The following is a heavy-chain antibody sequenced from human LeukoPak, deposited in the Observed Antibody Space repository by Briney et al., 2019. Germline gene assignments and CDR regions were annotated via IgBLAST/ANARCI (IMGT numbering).Heavy chain of an antibody. CDR1: GGSISSYY. Sequence: PSETLSLTRTVSGGSISSYYWSWIRQPPGKGLEWIGYIYYRGSPNYNPSLKSQVTISVDTSKNQFSLKLSSVTAADTAVYYWARARTYSSSWYFDYWGQGTLVTVSS. CDR3: ARARTYSSSWYFDY. D-gene: IGHD6-13*01. J-gene: IGHJ4*02. CDR2: IYYRGSP. V-gene: IGHV4-59*08.